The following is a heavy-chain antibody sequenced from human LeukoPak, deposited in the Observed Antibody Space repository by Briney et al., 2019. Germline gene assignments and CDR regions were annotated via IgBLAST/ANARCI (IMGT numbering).Heavy chain of an antibody. CDR2: ISGSGGST. V-gene: IGHV3-23*01. D-gene: IGHD3-22*01. Sequence: PGGSLRLSCVASGFAFSSQAMGWVRQAPGKGLEWVSAISGSGGSTYYADSVKGRFTISRDNSKNTLYLQMNSLRAEDTAVYYCAKDIMIVVVITDYYFDYWGQGTLVTVSS. CDR3: AKDIMIVVVITDYYFDY. J-gene: IGHJ4*02. CDR1: GFAFSSQA.